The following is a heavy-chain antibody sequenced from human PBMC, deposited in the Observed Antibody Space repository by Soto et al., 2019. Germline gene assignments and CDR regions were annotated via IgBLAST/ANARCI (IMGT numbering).Heavy chain of an antibody. Sequence: VGSLRLSCAASGFTFSDYYMSWIRQAPGKGLEWVSYISSSSSYTNYADSVKGRFTISRDNAKNSLYLQMNSLRAEDTAVYYCARAQYSSSWYLDPWGQGTLVTVSS. V-gene: IGHV3-11*06. D-gene: IGHD6-13*01. CDR2: ISSSSSYT. CDR1: GFTFSDYY. J-gene: IGHJ5*02. CDR3: ARAQYSSSWYLDP.